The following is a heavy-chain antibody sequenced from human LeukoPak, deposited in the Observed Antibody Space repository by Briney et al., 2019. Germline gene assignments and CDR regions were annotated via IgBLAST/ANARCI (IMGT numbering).Heavy chain of an antibody. Sequence: PGGSLRLSWAASGFTFSNYWMSWVRQAPGMGLEWVANIKQDGSEKYYVDSVKGRFTISRDNAKNSLYLQMNSLRAEDTAVFYCARRRCSSTSCFFDYWGQGTLVTVSS. CDR3: ARRRCSSTSCFFDY. CDR2: IKQDGSEK. J-gene: IGHJ4*02. CDR1: GFTFSNYW. V-gene: IGHV3-7*01. D-gene: IGHD2-2*01.